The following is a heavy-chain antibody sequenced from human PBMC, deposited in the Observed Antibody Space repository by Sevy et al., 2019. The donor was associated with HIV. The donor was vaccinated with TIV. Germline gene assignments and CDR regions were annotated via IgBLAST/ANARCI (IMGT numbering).Heavy chain of an antibody. CDR2: MSYVGNSE. D-gene: IGHD2-21*02. CDR3: TRLAPCGGDCYYYDH. Sequence: GGSLRLSCAASGFTFSEEALHWVRQAPGKGLEWVAVMSYVGNSENYADAAKGRFIISRENSKNTLYLEMNSLRPEDTAVYYCTRLAPCGGDCYYYDHWGQGTLVTVSS. V-gene: IGHV3-30*04. CDR1: GFTFSEEA. J-gene: IGHJ4*02.